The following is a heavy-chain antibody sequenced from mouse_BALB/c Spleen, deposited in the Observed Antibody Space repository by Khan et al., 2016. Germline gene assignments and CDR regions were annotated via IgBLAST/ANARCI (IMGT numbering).Heavy chain of an antibody. CDR3: ARSGYGYDY. CDR1: GYAFSIYW. Sequence: QVQLKQSGAELVRPGSSVKISCKASGYAFSIYWMNWVKQRPGQGLVWIGQIYPGDGDTDYNGTFKDKATLTADKSSSTAYMQLSSLSSEDSAVYFCARSGYGYDYWGQGTTLTVSS. V-gene: IGHV1-80*01. D-gene: IGHD2-2*01. CDR2: IYPGDGDT. J-gene: IGHJ2*01.